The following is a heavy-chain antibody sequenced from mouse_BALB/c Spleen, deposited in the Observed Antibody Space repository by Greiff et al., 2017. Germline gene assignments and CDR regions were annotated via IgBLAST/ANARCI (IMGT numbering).Heavy chain of an antibody. CDR2: IYPGDGDT. J-gene: IGHJ1*01. CDR3: ASVDGSWYFDV. V-gene: IGHV1-80*01. Sequence: VQLQQSGAELVRPGSSVKISCKASGYAFSSYWMNWVKQRPGQGLEWIGQIYPGDGDTNYNGKFKGKATLTADKSSSTAYMQLSSLTSEDTAVYYCASVDGSWYFDVWGAGTTVTVSS. D-gene: IGHD2-3*01. CDR1: GYAFSSYW.